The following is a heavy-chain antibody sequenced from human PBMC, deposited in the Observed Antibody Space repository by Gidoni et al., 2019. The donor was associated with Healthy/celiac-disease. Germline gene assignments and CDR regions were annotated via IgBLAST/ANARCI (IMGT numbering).Heavy chain of an antibody. Sequence: EVQLVESGGGLVKPGGSLRLSCAASEFPVSNAWISWVRQAPGKWLEWVGRIKSKTDEGTTDYAAPVQGIFTISRDDAKNTLYLQMNSLKTEDTAVYYCTTDLVGRLLWVGEETDYWGQGTLVTVAS. CDR2: IKSKTDEGTT. V-gene: IGHV3-15*01. J-gene: IGHJ4*02. D-gene: IGHD3-10*01. CDR1: EFPVSNAW. CDR3: TTDLVGRLLWVGEETDY.